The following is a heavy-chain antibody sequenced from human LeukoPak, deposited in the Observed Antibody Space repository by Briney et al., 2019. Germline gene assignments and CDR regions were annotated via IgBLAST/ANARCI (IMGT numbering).Heavy chain of an antibody. Sequence: PSETLSLTCTVSGGSISSSSYYWGWIRQPPGKGLEWIGSIYYSGSTYYNPSLKSRVTISVDTSKNQFSLKLSSVTAADTAVYYCARGRSNWNRRRLYYFDYWGQGTLVTVSS. J-gene: IGHJ4*02. V-gene: IGHV4-39*07. CDR1: GGSISSSSYY. CDR2: IYYSGST. D-gene: IGHD1-20*01. CDR3: ARGRSNWNRRRLYYFDY.